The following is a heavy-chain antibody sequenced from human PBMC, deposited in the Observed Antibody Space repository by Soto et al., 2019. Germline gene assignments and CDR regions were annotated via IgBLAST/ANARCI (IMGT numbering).Heavy chain of an antibody. D-gene: IGHD2-2*01. J-gene: IGHJ4*02. Sequence: EVQLVESVGGLVQPGGSLRLSCVVSGFTFSSYSMNWVRQAPGKGLEWVSYISSSSSTIYYADSVKGRFTISRDNAKNSLYLQMNSLRAEDTAVYYCARGSMGDYWGQGTLVTVSS. CDR3: ARGSMGDY. CDR1: GFTFSSYS. CDR2: ISSSSSTI. V-gene: IGHV3-48*01.